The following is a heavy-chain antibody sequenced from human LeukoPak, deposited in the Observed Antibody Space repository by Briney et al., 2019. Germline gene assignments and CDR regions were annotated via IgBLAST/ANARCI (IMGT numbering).Heavy chain of an antibody. CDR2: INPNNGVT. D-gene: IGHD1-26*01. CDR1: GYTFTGYY. J-gene: IGHJ4*02. Sequence: ASVKVSCKASGYTFTGYYLHWVRQAPGQGLEWMGWINPNNGVTNYAQNFQGRVTMTRDTSISTAYMKLSSLRSDDMAVFYCAREGGTYAFDYWGQGTLVTVSS. CDR3: AREGGTYAFDY. V-gene: IGHV1-2*02.